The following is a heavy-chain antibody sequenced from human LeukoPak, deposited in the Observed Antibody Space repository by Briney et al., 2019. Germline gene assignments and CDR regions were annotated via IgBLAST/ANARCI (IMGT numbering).Heavy chain of an antibody. J-gene: IGHJ4*02. V-gene: IGHV3-7*01. Sequence: GGSLRLSCAASGFTFSSYWMSWVRQAPGKRLEWVANIKQDGSEKYYVDSVKGRFTISRDNAKNSLYLQMNSLRAEDTAVYYCAREPLRYCSSCEGYFDYWGQGTLVTVSS. D-gene: IGHD2-2*01. CDR1: GFTFSSYW. CDR3: AREPLRYCSSCEGYFDY. CDR2: IKQDGSEK.